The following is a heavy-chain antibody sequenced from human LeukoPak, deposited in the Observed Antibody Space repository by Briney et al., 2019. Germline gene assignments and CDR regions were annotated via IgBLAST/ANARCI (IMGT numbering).Heavy chain of an antibody. CDR2: ITSRSTT. D-gene: IGHD3-10*01. V-gene: IGHV3-48*02. Sequence: GGSLRLSCAASGFAFSTYGMNWVRQAPGKGLEWISYITSRSTTYYAGSVRGRFTNARDNAKNSLYLEMNGLRDDDTAVYDCARRISGSYLDYWGKGTLVTVSS. J-gene: IGHJ4*02. CDR1: GFAFSTYG. CDR3: ARRISGSYLDY.